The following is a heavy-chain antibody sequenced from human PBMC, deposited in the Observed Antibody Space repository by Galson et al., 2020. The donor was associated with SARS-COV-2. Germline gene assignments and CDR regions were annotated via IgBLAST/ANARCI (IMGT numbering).Heavy chain of an antibody. Sequence: ETSETLSLTCTVSGVSISSGGYYWSWNRQHPGKGLEWIGYIYYSGSTYYNPSLKSRVTISVDTSKNQFSLKLSSVTAADTAVYYCARGITLIVGRHFDVWGRGTLVTVSS. J-gene: IGHJ2*01. D-gene: IGHD3-22*01. V-gene: IGHV4-31*03. CDR1: GVSISSGGYY. CDR3: ARGITLIVGRHFDV. CDR2: IYYSGST.